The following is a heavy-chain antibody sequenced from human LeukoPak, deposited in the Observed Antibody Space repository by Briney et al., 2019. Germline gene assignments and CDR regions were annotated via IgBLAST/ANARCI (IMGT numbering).Heavy chain of an antibody. V-gene: IGHV1-18*04. D-gene: IGHD2-2*01. CDR1: GYTFTPNG. CDR3: ARLRGGIYSSRDAFDI. CDR2: ISPYDGDT. J-gene: IGHJ3*02. Sequence: ASVKVSCKASGYTFTPNGFSWVRQAPGQGLEWLALISPYDGDTSYTPDLQGRVTLSTDTSTSTAYMELTSLRSDDTAVYYCARLRGGIYSSRDAFDIWGQGTVVTVSS.